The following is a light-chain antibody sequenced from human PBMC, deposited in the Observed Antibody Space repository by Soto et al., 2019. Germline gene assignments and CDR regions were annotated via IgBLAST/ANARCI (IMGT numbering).Light chain of an antibody. CDR1: QGISSW. V-gene: IGKV1-12*01. Sequence: DIQMTQSPSSVSASVGGRVTITWRASQGISSWLAWYQQKPGKAPKVLIYGASSLQSGVPSRFSGSGSGTDFSLTISSLQPEDFAVYYCQQDYNLPPLTFGGGTKGDIK. J-gene: IGKJ4*01. CDR2: GAS. CDR3: QQDYNLPPLT.